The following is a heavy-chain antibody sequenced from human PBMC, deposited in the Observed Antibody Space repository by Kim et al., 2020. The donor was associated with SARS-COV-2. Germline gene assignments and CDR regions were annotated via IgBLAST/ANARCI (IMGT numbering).Heavy chain of an antibody. CDR2: GGT. D-gene: IGHD3-16*01. J-gene: IGHJ4*02. CDR3: ASGGEFFND. V-gene: IGHV4-4*02. Sequence: GGTSYDPSLKRRVTISVDKSKNQFSLKLSSVIAADTAVYYCASGGEFFNDWGQGTLVTVSP.